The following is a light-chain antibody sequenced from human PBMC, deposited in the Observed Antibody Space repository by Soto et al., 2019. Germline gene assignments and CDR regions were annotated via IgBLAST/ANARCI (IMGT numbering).Light chain of an antibody. CDR3: HQRYDWPIT. Sequence: EIVLTQSPGILSLSPGERATLSCRANESLSSGFLAWYQQRRGQAPRLLIYDASNRATGIPARFSGSGSGADFTLTISSLEPEDFAVYYCHQRYDWPITFGQGTRLEIK. J-gene: IGKJ5*01. V-gene: IGKV3D-20*02. CDR2: DAS. CDR1: ESLSSGF.